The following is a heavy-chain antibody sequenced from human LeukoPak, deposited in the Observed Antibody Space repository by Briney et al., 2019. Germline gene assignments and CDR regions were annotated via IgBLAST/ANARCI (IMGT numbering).Heavy chain of an antibody. CDR1: GGSIVSDDYY. Sequence: SQTLSLTCTVSGGSIVSDDYYWTWIRQPPGKGLEYFGYIYYTGSTYYNPSLKSRITISVDTSKNQFSLKLSSVTAADTAVYYCARAPSFMTTVTDYYYYYGMDVWGQGTTVTVSS. V-gene: IGHV4-30-4*01. CDR3: ARAPSFMTTVTDYYYYYGMDV. D-gene: IGHD4-17*01. J-gene: IGHJ6*02. CDR2: IYYTGST.